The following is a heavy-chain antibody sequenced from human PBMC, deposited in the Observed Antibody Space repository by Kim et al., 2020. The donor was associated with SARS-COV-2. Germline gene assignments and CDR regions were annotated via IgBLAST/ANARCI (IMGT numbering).Heavy chain of an antibody. J-gene: IGHJ4*02. CDR3: ARGGSSWYTIDY. Sequence: NYNPSLKSRVTISVDTSKNQFSLKLSSVTAADTAVYYCARGGSSWYTIDYWGQGTLVTVSS. D-gene: IGHD6-13*01. V-gene: IGHV4-59*09.